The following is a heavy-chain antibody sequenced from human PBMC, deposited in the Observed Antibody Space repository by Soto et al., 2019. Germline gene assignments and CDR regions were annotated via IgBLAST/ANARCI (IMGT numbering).Heavy chain of an antibody. Sequence: SETLSLTCTVAGSSVSSGGSSCSWIRQHPGKGLDWIGYIYYSGSTYYNPSLKSRVTIVVATSKSQFSLKLSSVTAAGTAVYYCAGDQRYSYGNSDWFDPWGQGTLVTVSS. CDR2: IYYSGST. CDR1: GSSVSSGGSS. J-gene: IGHJ5*02. CDR3: AGDQRYSYGNSDWFDP. D-gene: IGHD5-18*01. V-gene: IGHV4-31*03.